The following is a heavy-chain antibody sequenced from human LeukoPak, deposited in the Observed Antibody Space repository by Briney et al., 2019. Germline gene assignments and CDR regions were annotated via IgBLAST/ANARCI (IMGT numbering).Heavy chain of an antibody. CDR2: IIPIFGTA. CDR1: GYTFTSYH. V-gene: IGHV1-69*13. J-gene: IGHJ5*02. CDR3: ARDRHSSSWFDVAKWFDP. D-gene: IGHD6-13*01. Sequence: SVKVSCKASGYTFTSYHMHWVRQAPGQGLEWMGGIIPIFGTANYAQKFQGRVTITADESTSTAYMELSSLRSEDTAVYYCARDRHSSSWFDVAKWFDPWGQGTLVTVSS.